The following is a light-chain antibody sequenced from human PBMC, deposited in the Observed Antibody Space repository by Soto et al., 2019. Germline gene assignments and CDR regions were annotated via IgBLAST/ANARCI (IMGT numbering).Light chain of an antibody. V-gene: IGLV2-8*01. CDR3: SSYSGSNIVV. Sequence: QSALTQPPSASGSPGQSVTISCTGTSSDVGGYNFVSWYQQHPGKAPKLMSYEVSEPPSGVPDRFSGSKSGNTASLTVSGLQAEDEADYYCSSYSGSNIVVFGGGTKLTVL. CDR1: SSDVGGYNF. CDR2: EVS. J-gene: IGLJ2*01.